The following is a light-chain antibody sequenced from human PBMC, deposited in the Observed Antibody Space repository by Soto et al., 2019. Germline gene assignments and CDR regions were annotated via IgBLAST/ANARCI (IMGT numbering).Light chain of an antibody. V-gene: IGKV3-20*01. CDR1: QSVRSSS. Sequence: EIVLTQSPGTLSLSPGERASLSCRASQSVRSSSLAWYQQKPGQPPRLLIYGASSRATGIPDRFSGSGSGTDFTLTFSRLESEDFAVYFCQQYGDSPDTDRWTFGPGTKVEIK. CDR2: GAS. J-gene: IGKJ1*01. CDR3: QQYGDSPDTDRWT.